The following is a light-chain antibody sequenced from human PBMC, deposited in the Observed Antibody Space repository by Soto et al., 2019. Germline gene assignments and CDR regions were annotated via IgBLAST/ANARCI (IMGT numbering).Light chain of an antibody. J-gene: IGLJ1*01. CDR3: QSYDSSLSGYV. CDR1: SSNIGAGYD. V-gene: IGLV1-40*01. Sequence: QSVLTQPPSVSGAPGQRVTISCTGSSSNIGAGYDVHWYQQLPETAPKLLIYRNSNRPSGVPDRFSGSKSGTSASLAITGLQAEDEADYYCQSYDSSLSGYVFGTGTKLTVL. CDR2: RNS.